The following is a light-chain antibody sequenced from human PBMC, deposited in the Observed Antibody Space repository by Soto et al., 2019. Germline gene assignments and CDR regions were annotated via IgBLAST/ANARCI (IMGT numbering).Light chain of an antibody. CDR1: SSDVGSYNL. CDR2: EGS. CDR3: CSYAGSRV. J-gene: IGLJ3*02. V-gene: IGLV2-23*01. Sequence: QSALTQPASVSGSPGQSITISCTGTSSDVGSYNLVSWYQQHPGKAPKLMIYEGSKRTAWVSNRFSGSKSGNTASLTISGLQAEDEADYYCCSYAGSRVFGGGTKLTVL.